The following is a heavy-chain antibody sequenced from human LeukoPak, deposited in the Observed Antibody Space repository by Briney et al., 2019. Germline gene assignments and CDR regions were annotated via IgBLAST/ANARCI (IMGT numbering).Heavy chain of an antibody. Sequence: SVKVSCKASGGTFSIYAISWVRQAPGQGLEWMGGIIPIFGTANYAQKFQGRVTITADESTSTAYMELSSLRSEDTAVYYCARAMVRGVIDMYYYGMDVWGQGTTVTVSS. CDR1: GGTFSIYA. D-gene: IGHD3-10*01. CDR2: IIPIFGTA. CDR3: ARAMVRGVIDMYYYGMDV. J-gene: IGHJ6*02. V-gene: IGHV1-69*13.